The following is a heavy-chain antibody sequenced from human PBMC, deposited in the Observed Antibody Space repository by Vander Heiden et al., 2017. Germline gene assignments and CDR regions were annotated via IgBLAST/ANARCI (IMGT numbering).Heavy chain of an antibody. CDR3: ARTSPYSSSWHGGAFDI. V-gene: IGHV4-39*01. CDR1: GGSIRSSSYY. Sequence: QLQLQESGPGLVKPSETLSLTCTVSGGSIRSSSYYWGWIRQPPGKGLEWIGSIYYSGSTYYNPSLKSRVTISVDTSKNQFSLKLSSVTAADTAVYYCARTSPYSSSWHGGAFDIWGQGTMVTVSS. CDR2: IYYSGST. D-gene: IGHD6-13*01. J-gene: IGHJ3*02.